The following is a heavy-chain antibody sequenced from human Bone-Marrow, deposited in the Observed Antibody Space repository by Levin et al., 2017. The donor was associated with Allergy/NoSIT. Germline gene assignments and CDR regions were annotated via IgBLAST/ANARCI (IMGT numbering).Heavy chain of an antibody. D-gene: IGHD1-26*01. CDR3: AKNTHWELPLVSVDL. Sequence: PGGSLRLSCEASGFTFSNFWMSWVRQAPGKGLEWVANIKQEGGEKYYVDSVKGRFTISRDNAKKSLYLQMNSLRAEDTAVYYCAKNTHWELPLVSVDLWGQGTLVTVSS. V-gene: IGHV3-7*01. CDR1: GFTFSNFW. J-gene: IGHJ5*02. CDR2: IKQEGGEK.